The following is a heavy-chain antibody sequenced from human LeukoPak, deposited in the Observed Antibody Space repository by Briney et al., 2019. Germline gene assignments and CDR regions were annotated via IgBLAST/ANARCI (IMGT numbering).Heavy chain of an antibody. Sequence: ASVKVSCKASGYTFTSYYMHWVRQAPGQGLEWMGIINPSGGSTSYAQKFQGRVTITADESTSTAYMELSSLRFEDTAVYYCARGIVVQPSANWFDPWGQGTPVTVSS. CDR2: INPSGGST. CDR1: GYTFTSYY. V-gene: IGHV1-46*01. CDR3: ARGIVVQPSANWFDP. J-gene: IGHJ5*02. D-gene: IGHD2-2*01.